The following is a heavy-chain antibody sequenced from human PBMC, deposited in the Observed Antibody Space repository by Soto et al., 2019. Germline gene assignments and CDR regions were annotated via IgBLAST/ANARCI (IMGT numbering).Heavy chain of an antibody. J-gene: IGHJ4*02. CDR2: IYYSGST. V-gene: IGHV4-39*01. CDR3: ARGRVGVFDY. Sequence: PSETLSLTCTVSGGSISSSSYYWGWIRQPPGKGLEWIGSIYYSGSTYYNPSLKSRVTISVDTSKNQFSLKLSSVTAADTAVYYCARGRVGVFDYWGQGTLVTVSS. D-gene: IGHD1-26*01. CDR1: GGSISSSSYY.